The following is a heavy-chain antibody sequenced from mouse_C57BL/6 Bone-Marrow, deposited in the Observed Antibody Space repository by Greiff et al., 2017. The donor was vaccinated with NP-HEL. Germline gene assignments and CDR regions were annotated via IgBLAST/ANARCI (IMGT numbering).Heavy chain of an antibody. CDR2: IHPNSGST. Sequence: QVHVKQSGAELVKPGASVKLSCKASGYTFTSYWMHWVKQRPGQGLEWIGMIHPNSGSTNYNEKFKSKATLTVDKSSSTAYMQLSSLTSEDSAVYYCARWGGSRGDFDYWGQGTTLTVSS. D-gene: IGHD1-1*01. V-gene: IGHV1-64*01. CDR3: ARWGGSRGDFDY. J-gene: IGHJ2*01. CDR1: GYTFTSYW.